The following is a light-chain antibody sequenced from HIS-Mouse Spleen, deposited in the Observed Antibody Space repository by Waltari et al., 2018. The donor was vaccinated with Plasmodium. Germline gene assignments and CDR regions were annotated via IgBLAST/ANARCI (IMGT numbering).Light chain of an antibody. CDR1: SSNIVNNY. CDR3: GTWDSSLSAGV. J-gene: IGLJ3*02. Sequence: QSVLTQPPSVSAAPGQKVTISCSGSSSNIVNNYVSWYQQLPGTAPKLLIYDNNKRPSVNPDRFSGSKSGTSATLGSTGLQTGDEADYYCGTWDSSLSAGVFGGGTKLTVL. V-gene: IGLV1-51*01. CDR2: DNN.